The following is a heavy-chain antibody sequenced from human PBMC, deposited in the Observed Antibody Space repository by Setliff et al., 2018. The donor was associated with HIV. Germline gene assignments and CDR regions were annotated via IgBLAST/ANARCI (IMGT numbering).Heavy chain of an antibody. CDR1: GGSFSGYF. J-gene: IGHJ3*02. CDR3: AREDTTGYYSLSAFDI. V-gene: IGHV4-34*01. Sequence: SETLSLTCTVYGGSFSGYFWSWIRQTPGKGLEWIGEINHSGSTNYNPSLKSRVTISLDTSKSQFSLKLKSVTAADTAVYYCAREDTTGYYSLSAFDIWGQGTQVTVSS. CDR2: INHSGST. D-gene: IGHD3-22*01.